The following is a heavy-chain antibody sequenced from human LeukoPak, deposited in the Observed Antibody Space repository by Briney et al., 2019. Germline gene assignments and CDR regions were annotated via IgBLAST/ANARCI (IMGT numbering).Heavy chain of an antibody. CDR1: GYTFTGYY. J-gene: IGHJ4*02. V-gene: IGHV1-2*02. D-gene: IGHD2-2*01. Sequence: ASVKVSCKASGYTFTGYYIHWVRQAPGQGLEWMGWINPNSGGTNYAQKFQGRVTMTRDTSISTAYMELSRLRSDDTAVYYCARALRYCSSTSCHYYFDYWGQGTLVTVSS. CDR2: INPNSGGT. CDR3: ARALRYCSSTSCHYYFDY.